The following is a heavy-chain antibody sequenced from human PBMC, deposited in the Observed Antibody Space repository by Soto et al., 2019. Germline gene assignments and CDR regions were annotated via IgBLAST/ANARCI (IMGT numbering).Heavy chain of an antibody. J-gene: IGHJ4*02. CDR2: INHSGST. Sequence: SETLSLTCAVYGGSFSDYYWSWIRKPPGKGLEWIGKINHSGSTNYNPSLKSRLTISVDTSKNQFSLKLRSVTAADTTVYYCARGKTYCSGGFCYEQFDYWGQGTLVTVSS. V-gene: IGHV4-34*01. D-gene: IGHD2-15*01. CDR1: GGSFSDYY. CDR3: ARGKTYCSGGFCYEQFDY.